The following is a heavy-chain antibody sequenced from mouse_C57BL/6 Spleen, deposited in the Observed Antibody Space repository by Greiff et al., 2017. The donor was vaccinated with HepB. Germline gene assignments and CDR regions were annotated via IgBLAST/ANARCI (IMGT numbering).Heavy chain of an antibody. CDR1: GFTFSDAW. V-gene: IGHV6-6*01. D-gene: IGHD1-1*02. J-gene: IGHJ2*01. Sequence: EVQGVESGGGLVQPGGSMKLSCAASGFTFSDAWMDWVRQSPEKGLEWVAEIRNKANNHATYYAESVKGRFTISRDDSKSSVYLQMNSLRAEDTGIYYCTRGGGYYFDYWGQGTTLTVSS. CDR3: TRGGGYYFDY. CDR2: IRNKANNHAT.